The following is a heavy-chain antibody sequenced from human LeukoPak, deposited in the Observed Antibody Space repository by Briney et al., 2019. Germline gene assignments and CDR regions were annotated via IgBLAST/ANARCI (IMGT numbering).Heavy chain of an antibody. Sequence: GGSLRFSCAASGFTFSSYWMSWVRQAPGKGLEWVANIKQDGSEKYYVDSVKGRFTISRDNAKNSLYLQMNSLRAEDTAVYYCARDLFLEMATIMDYWGQGTLVTVSS. CDR2: IKQDGSEK. D-gene: IGHD5-24*01. CDR3: ARDLFLEMATIMDY. J-gene: IGHJ4*02. CDR1: GFTFSSYW. V-gene: IGHV3-7*01.